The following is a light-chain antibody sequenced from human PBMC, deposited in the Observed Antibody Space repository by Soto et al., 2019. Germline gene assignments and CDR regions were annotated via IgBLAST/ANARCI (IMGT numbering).Light chain of an antibody. CDR2: AAS. CDR3: QQYGSAPWT. CDR1: QSVASNY. V-gene: IGKV3-20*01. J-gene: IGKJ1*01. Sequence: EIVLTQSPGTLPLSPGERATLSCRARQSVASNYLAWYQQKPGQAPRLLIYAASGRATGIPDRFSGSGSGTDFTLTISRLEPEDFAVYYCQQYGSAPWTFGQGTKVDIK.